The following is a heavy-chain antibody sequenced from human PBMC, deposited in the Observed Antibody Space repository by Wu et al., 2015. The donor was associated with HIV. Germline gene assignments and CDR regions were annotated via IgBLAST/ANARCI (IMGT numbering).Heavy chain of an antibody. CDR1: GGTFSSYA. CDR3: ARGVREYCSSTSCYKYYYYYYMDV. J-gene: IGHJ6*03. V-gene: IGHV1-69*12. CDR2: IIPIFGTA. Sequence: QVQLVQSGAEVKKPGSSVKVSCKASGGTFSSYAISWVRQAPGQGLEWMGGIIPIFGTANYAQKFQGRVTITADESTSTAYMELSSLRSEDTAVYYCARGVREYCSSTSCYKYYYYYYMDVWGKGTTVTVSS. D-gene: IGHD2-2*02.